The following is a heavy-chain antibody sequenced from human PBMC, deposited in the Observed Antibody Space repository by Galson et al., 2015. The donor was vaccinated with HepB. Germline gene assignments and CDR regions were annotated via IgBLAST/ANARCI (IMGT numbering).Heavy chain of an antibody. D-gene: IGHD3-10*01. Sequence: SLRLSCAASGFTFSSCAMHWVRQAPGKGLEWVAVISYDGSNKYYADSVTGRFTISRDNSKNTLYLQMNSLRAEDTAVYYCARGGGVGTYYGSGSYHYWGQGTLVTVSS. CDR2: ISYDGSNK. J-gene: IGHJ4*02. V-gene: IGHV3-30-3*01. CDR1: GFTFSSCA. CDR3: ARGGGVGTYYGSGSYHY.